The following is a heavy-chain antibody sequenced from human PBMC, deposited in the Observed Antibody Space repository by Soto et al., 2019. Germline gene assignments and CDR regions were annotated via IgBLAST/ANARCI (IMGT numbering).Heavy chain of an antibody. CDR3: ARVEYNPRAGGAFDI. CDR1: GFTFSDYY. Sequence: GGSLRLSCAASGFTFSDYYLSWIRQAPGKGLEWVSYISSSGSTIYYADSVKGRFTISRDNAKNSLYLQMNSLRAEDTAVYYCARVEYNPRAGGAFDIWGQGTMVTVSS. CDR2: ISSSGSTI. V-gene: IGHV3-11*01. J-gene: IGHJ3*02. D-gene: IGHD1-20*01.